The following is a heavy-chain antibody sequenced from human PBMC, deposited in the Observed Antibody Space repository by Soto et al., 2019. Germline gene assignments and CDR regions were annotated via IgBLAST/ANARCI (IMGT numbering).Heavy chain of an antibody. D-gene: IGHD3-9*01. CDR3: AKGGDDILTGYYYYYYMDV. Sequence: GGSLRLSCAASGFTFSSYAMSWVRQTPGKGLEWVSAISGSGGSTYYADSVKGRFTISRDNSKNTLYLQMNSLRAEDTAVYYCAKGGDDILTGYYYYYYMDVWGKGTTVTVSS. V-gene: IGHV3-23*01. CDR1: GFTFSSYA. J-gene: IGHJ6*03. CDR2: ISGSGGST.